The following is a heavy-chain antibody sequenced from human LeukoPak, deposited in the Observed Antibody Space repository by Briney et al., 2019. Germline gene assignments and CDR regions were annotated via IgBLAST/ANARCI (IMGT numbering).Heavy chain of an antibody. V-gene: IGHV1-24*01. CDR2: FDPEDGET. Sequence: ASVKVSCKVSGYTLTELSVHWVRQAPGKGLEWMGGFDPEDGETIYAQKFQGRVTMTEDTSTDTAYMELSSLRSEDTAVYYCATDYDILTGYGYWGQGTLVTVSS. J-gene: IGHJ4*02. CDR1: GYTLTELS. D-gene: IGHD3-9*01. CDR3: ATDYDILTGYGY.